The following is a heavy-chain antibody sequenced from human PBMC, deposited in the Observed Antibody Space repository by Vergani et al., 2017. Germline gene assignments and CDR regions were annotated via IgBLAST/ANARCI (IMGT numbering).Heavy chain of an antibody. CDR2: IYYRGNT. CDR3: ARMYGGNGYYFDS. J-gene: IGHJ4*02. D-gene: IGHD4-23*01. CDR1: GSSIRSRSYC. V-gene: IGHV4-39*01. Sequence: QLQLQESGPGLVKPSETLSLNCTVSGSSIRSRSYCWGWIRQPPGKGLEWIGCIYYRGNTYYNPSLESRVAVSLDTSYNQFSLKLSSVTAADTTVYYCARMYGGNGYYFDSWGQGTLVTVSS.